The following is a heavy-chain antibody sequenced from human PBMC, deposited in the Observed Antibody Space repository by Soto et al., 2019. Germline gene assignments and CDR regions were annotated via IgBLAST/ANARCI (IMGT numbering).Heavy chain of an antibody. J-gene: IGHJ5*02. CDR3: ARPNQIAVASGWFDP. V-gene: IGHV4-39*01. CDR1: GGSISSSSYY. Sequence: SETLSLTCTVSGGSISSSSYYWGWIRQPPGKGLEWIGSIYYSGSTYYNPSLKSRVTISVDTSKNQFSLKLSSVTAADTAVYYCARPNQIAVASGWFDPWGQGTLVPVSS. D-gene: IGHD6-19*01. CDR2: IYYSGST.